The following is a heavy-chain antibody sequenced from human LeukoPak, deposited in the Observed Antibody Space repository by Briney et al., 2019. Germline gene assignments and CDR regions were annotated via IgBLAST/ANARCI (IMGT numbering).Heavy chain of an antibody. CDR2: INPSGGST. V-gene: IGHV1-46*01. D-gene: IGHD1-26*01. CDR3: ARDLVLGATPDYYYYYGMDV. CDR1: GYTFTSYY. J-gene: IGHJ6*02. Sequence: ASVTVSCKASGYTFTSYYMHWVRQAPGQGLEWMGIINPSGGSTSYAQKFQGRVTMTRDTSTSTVYMELSSLRSEDTAVYYCARDLVLGATPDYYYYYGMDVWGQGTTVTVSS.